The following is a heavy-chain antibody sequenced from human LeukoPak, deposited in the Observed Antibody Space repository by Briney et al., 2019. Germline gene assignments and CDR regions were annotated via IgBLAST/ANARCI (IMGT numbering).Heavy chain of an antibody. J-gene: IGHJ4*02. CDR1: GFTVRDGY. Sequence: GGSLRLSCAASGFTVRDGYMSWVRQAPGKGLEWVSAISGSGGSTYYADSVKGRFTISRDNSKNTLYLQMNSLRAEDTAVYYCAKDLSSLRFLEWSYFDYWGQGTLVTVSS. D-gene: IGHD3-3*01. V-gene: IGHV3-23*01. CDR2: ISGSGGST. CDR3: AKDLSSLRFLEWSYFDY.